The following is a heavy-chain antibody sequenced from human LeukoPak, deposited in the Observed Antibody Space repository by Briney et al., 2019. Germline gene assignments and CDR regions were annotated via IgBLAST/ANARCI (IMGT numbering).Heavy chain of an antibody. CDR2: IKQDGSEK. CDR1: GFTFSSYW. V-gene: IGHV3-7*01. CDR3: ATDTAGYDY. D-gene: IGHD5-12*01. J-gene: IGHJ4*02. Sequence: GGSLRLSCAASGFTFSSYWMSWVRQAPGKGLEWVANIKQDGSEKYYVDSVKGRFTISRGNAKNLLCLQMNSLRAEDTAVCYCATDTAGYDYWGQGTLVTVSS.